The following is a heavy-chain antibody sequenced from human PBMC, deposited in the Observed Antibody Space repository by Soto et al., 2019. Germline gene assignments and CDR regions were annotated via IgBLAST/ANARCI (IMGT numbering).Heavy chain of an antibody. Sequence: QLQLQESGPGLVKPSETLSLTCTVSGGSISSSSYYWGWIRQPPGKGLEWIGSIYYSGSTYYNPSLKSRVNISVDTSKNQFSLKLSSVTAADTAVYYCAAYYYDSSGYYFDYWGQGTLVTVSS. CDR1: GGSISSSSYY. J-gene: IGHJ4*02. D-gene: IGHD3-22*01. CDR2: IYYSGST. V-gene: IGHV4-39*01. CDR3: AAYYYDSSGYYFDY.